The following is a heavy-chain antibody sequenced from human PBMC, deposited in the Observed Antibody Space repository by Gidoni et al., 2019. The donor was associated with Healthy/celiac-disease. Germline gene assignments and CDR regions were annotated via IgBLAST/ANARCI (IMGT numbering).Heavy chain of an antibody. D-gene: IGHD5-18*01. J-gene: IGHJ4*02. CDR1: GFTFSSYW. Sequence: EVQLVESGGGLVQPGGSLILSCAASGFTFSSYWMGWVRQAPGKGLEWVANIKQEGSEKYYVDSVKGRFTISRDNAKNSLYLQMNSLRAEDTAVYYCARERGAGYSYGSRYFDYWGQGTLVTVSS. CDR2: IKQEGSEK. V-gene: IGHV3-7*01. CDR3: ARERGAGYSYGSRYFDY.